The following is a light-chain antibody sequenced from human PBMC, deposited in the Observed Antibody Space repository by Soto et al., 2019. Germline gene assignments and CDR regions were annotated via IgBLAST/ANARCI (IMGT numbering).Light chain of an antibody. J-gene: IGKJ1*01. V-gene: IGKV3-15*01. CDR2: GAS. CDR1: QSVSSN. Sequence: EIVMTHSPATLSVSPGERATLSSSASQSVSSNLAWYQQKPGQAPRLLIYGASTRATGIPARFSGSGSGTEFSLTIGSLQSEDFAVYYCQQFNNWPPWTFGQGTKVDI. CDR3: QQFNNWPPWT.